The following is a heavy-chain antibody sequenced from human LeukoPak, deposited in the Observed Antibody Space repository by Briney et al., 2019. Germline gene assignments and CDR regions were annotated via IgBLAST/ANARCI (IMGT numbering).Heavy chain of an antibody. D-gene: IGHD6-19*01. CDR3: AKAGYSSGWDYWYFDL. CDR1: GFTFYDYA. J-gene: IGHJ2*01. V-gene: IGHV3-9*01. CDR2: ISWNSGSI. Sequence: PGRSLRLSCAASGFTFYDYAMHWVRQAPGKGLEWGSGISWNSGSIAYADSVKGRFTISTDNAKNSLYLQMNSLRAEDTALYYCAKAGYSSGWDYWYFDLWGRGTLVTVSS.